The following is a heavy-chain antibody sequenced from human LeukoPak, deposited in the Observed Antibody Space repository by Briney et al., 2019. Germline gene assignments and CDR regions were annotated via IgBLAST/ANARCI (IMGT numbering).Heavy chain of an antibody. D-gene: IGHD5/OR15-5a*01. Sequence: ASVKVSCKASGYTFSSYGINWVRQGPGQGLEWMGWISGYNGNTKYAQKFQGRVTMTTDTFTSTAYMELRSLRSDDTAVYYCARPIVSDNYFYYGMDVWGQGTTVTVSS. J-gene: IGHJ6*02. CDR3: ARPIVSDNYFYYGMDV. CDR2: ISGYNGNT. CDR1: GYTFSSYG. V-gene: IGHV1-18*01.